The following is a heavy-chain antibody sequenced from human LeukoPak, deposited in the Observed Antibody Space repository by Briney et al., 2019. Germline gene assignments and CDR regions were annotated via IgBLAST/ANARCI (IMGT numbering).Heavy chain of an antibody. V-gene: IGHV3-48*04. CDR3: ARGHCSGGSCYRLGDDY. Sequence: GGSLRLSCAASGFTFGSYSMNWVRQAPGKGLEWVSYISSSSSTIYYADSVKGRFTISRDNAKNSLYLQMNSLRAEDTAVYYCARGHCSGGSCYRLGDDYWGQGTLVTVSS. CDR1: GFTFGSYS. J-gene: IGHJ4*02. D-gene: IGHD2-15*01. CDR2: ISSSSSTI.